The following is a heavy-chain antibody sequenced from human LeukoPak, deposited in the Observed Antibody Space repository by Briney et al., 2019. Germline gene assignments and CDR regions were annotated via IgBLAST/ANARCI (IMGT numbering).Heavy chain of an antibody. CDR3: GRRPPPGFGRNDAFDV. D-gene: IGHD3-10*01. Sequence: ASVRVSCKPSGYTFTSYYIHWVRQAPGQGLEWMGIIKPGDGSTSYAQKFRGRITMTRDMSTRTIYMELSNLNSGDTAVFFCGRRPPPGFGRNDAFDVWGQGTMVTVSS. V-gene: IGHV1-46*01. CDR1: GYTFTSYY. CDR2: IKPGDGST. J-gene: IGHJ3*01.